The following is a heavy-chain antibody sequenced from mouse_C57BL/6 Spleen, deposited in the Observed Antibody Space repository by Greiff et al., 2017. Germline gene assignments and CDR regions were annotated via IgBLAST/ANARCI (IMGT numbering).Heavy chain of an antibody. CDR3: ERWITTVVDIIDGYAMDY. D-gene: IGHD1-1*01. CDR1: GYTFTSYW. Sequence: QVQLQQSGAELAKPGASVKLSCKASGYTFTSYWMHWVKPRPGQGLEWIGYINPSCGYTKYNQKFKDKATLTADKSSSTAYMQLSSLSYEDSAVYYCERWITTVVDIIDGYAMDYWGQGTSVTVSS. J-gene: IGHJ4*01. V-gene: IGHV1-7*01. CDR2: INPSCGYT.